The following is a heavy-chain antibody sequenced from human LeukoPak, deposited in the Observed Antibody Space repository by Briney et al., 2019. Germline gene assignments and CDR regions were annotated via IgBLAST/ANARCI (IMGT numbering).Heavy chain of an antibody. D-gene: IGHD6-19*01. V-gene: IGHV3-30*04. CDR2: ISYDGSNK. J-gene: IGHJ4*02. CDR3: ARDQGGGIYSSGCVDY. CDR1: GFTFSSYA. Sequence: GSLRLSCAASGFTFSSYAMHWVRQAPGKGLEWVAVISYDGSNKYYADSVKGRFTISRDNSKNTLYLQMNSLRAEDTAVYYCARDQGGGIYSSGCVDYWGQGTLVSVSS.